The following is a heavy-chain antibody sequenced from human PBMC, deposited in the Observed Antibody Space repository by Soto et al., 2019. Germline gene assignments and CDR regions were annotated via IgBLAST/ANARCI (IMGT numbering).Heavy chain of an antibody. CDR2: IYSGGST. CDR1: GLTVSSNY. Sequence: PGGSLRLSCAASGLTVSSNYMSWVRQAPGKGLEWVSLIYSGGSTYYADSVRGRFTISRDNSKNTLYLQMNSLRDEDTAVYYCARDFYYYGSGTMGGYFDYWGQGTLVTVSS. CDR3: ARDFYYYGSGTMGGYFDY. D-gene: IGHD3-10*01. J-gene: IGHJ4*02. V-gene: IGHV3-66*01.